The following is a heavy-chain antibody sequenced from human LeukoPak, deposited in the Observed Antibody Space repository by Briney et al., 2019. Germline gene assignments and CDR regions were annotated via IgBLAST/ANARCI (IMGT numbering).Heavy chain of an antibody. J-gene: IGHJ2*01. D-gene: IGHD3-16*01. CDR2: IYTSGST. CDR1: GGSISSYY. CDR3: ARGPLIWGYFDL. V-gene: IGHV4-4*07. Sequence: SETLSLTCTVSGGSISSYYWSWIRQPAGKGLEWIGRIYTSGSTNYNPSLKSRVTISVDKSKNQFSLKLSSVTAADTAVYYCARGPLIWGYFDLWGRGTLVTVSS.